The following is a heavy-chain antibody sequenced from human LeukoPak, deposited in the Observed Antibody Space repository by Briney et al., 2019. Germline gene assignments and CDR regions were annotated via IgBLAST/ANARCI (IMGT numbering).Heavy chain of an antibody. D-gene: IGHD6-13*01. CDR2: IKQDGSEK. V-gene: IGHV3-7*04. CDR1: GFTFSSYW. CDR3: AGVSIAAAGTFCYFDY. J-gene: IGHJ4*02. Sequence: PGGSLRLSCAASGFTFSSYWVSWVRQAPGKGLERVANIKQDGSEKYYVDSVKGRFTISRDNAKNSLYLQMNSLRAEDTAVYYCAGVSIAAAGTFCYFDYWGQGTLVTVSS.